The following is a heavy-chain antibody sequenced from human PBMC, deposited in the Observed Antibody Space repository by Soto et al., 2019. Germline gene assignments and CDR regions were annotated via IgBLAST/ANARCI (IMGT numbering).Heavy chain of an antibody. CDR3: AKGLEYYYDSSGYFY. V-gene: IGHV3-23*01. CDR2: ISGSGGST. Sequence: QTGGSLRLSCAASGFTFSSYAMSWVRQAPGKGLEWVSAISGSGGSTYYADSVKGRFTISRDNSKNTLYLQMNSLRAEDTAVYYCAKGLEYYYDSSGYFYWGQGTLVTVSS. D-gene: IGHD3-22*01. CDR1: GFTFSSYA. J-gene: IGHJ4*02.